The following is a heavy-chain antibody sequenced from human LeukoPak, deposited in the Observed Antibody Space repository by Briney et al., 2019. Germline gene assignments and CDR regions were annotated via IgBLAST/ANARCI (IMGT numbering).Heavy chain of an antibody. CDR1: GFTFSSYS. CDR2: ISSSSSTI. V-gene: IGHV3-48*04. D-gene: IGHD6-13*01. Sequence: PGGSLRLSCAASGFTFSSYSMNWVRQAPGKGLEWVSYISSSSSTIYYADSVKGRFTISRDNAKNSLYLQMNSLRAEDTAVYYCARGGIGVSSKTNRFDPWGQGTLVTVSS. CDR3: ARGGIGVSSKTNRFDP. J-gene: IGHJ5*02.